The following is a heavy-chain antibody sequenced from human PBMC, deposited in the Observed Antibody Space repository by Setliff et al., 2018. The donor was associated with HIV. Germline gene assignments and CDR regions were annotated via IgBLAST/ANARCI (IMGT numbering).Heavy chain of an antibody. V-gene: IGHV3-23*03. Sequence: GGSLRLSCAASGFTFSSYAMSWVRQAPGKGLEWVSVIYRDGATYYADSVKGRFTISRDTAKNTVYLQMNSLTSEDTAFYYCARGRINYGDYYYWGQGTLVTVSS. D-gene: IGHD4-17*01. CDR2: IYRDGAT. CDR1: GFTFSSYA. J-gene: IGHJ4*02. CDR3: ARGRINYGDYYY.